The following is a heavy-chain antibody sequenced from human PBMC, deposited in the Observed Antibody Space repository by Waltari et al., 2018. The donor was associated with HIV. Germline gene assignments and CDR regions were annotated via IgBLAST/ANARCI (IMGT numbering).Heavy chain of an antibody. D-gene: IGHD3-22*01. Sequence: QVQLQESGPGLVKPSGTLSLTCGVSGASIISPYWWSWVRQPPGKGLEWIGEIYEGGTTNSHAALRSRVTISLDKSRNQFSLDVTSVTPADTAVYYCARLASTGYYNGGYFDLWGRGTLVTVSS. J-gene: IGHJ2*01. CDR1: GASIISPYW. V-gene: IGHV4-4*02. CDR2: IYEGGTT. CDR3: ARLASTGYYNGGYFDL.